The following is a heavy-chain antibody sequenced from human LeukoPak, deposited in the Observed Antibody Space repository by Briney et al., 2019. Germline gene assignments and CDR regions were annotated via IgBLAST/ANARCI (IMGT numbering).Heavy chain of an antibody. CDR1: GFTFSSYG. J-gene: IGHJ4*02. V-gene: IGHV3-23*01. CDR3: AKKRGVLVVYPIDY. CDR2: IGGSGDET. D-gene: IGHD2-8*02. Sequence: GGSLRLSCAASGFTFSSYGMHWVRQAPGKGLQWVSSIGGSGDETYYADSVKGRFTTSRDNSKNTLYLQMNSLRAEDTAVYYCAKKRGVLVVYPIDYWGQGTLVTVSS.